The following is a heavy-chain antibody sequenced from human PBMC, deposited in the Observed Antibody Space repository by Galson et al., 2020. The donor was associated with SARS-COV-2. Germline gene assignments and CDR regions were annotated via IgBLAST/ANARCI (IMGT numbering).Heavy chain of an antibody. V-gene: IGHV3-23*01. D-gene: IGHD4-17*01. CDR2: ISGGGGST. CDR3: AKDRGNHYGDQLDF. J-gene: IGHJ4*02. CDR1: GFTFSRYA. Sequence: GGSLRLSCAASGFTFSRYAMAWVRQAPGKGLEWVSGISGGGGSTYYADSVKGRFTISRDISQNTVYLQMSSLRAEDTAVYYCAKDRGNHYGDQLDFWGQGTQVTVSS.